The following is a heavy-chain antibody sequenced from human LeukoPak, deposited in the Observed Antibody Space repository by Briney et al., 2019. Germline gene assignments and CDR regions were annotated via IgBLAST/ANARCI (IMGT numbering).Heavy chain of an antibody. CDR2: IIPIFGTA. CDR1: GGTFSSYA. Sequence: SVKVSCKASGGTFSSYAISWVRQAPGQGLEWMGGIIPIFGTANYAQKFQGRVTITTDESTSTAYMELSSLRSEDTAVYYCARGHDSSAEVYYYYMDVWGKGTTVTVSS. V-gene: IGHV1-69*05. J-gene: IGHJ6*03. D-gene: IGHD3-22*01. CDR3: ARGHDSSAEVYYYYMDV.